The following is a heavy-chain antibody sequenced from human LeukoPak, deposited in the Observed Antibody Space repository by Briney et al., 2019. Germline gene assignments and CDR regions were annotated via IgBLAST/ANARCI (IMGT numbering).Heavy chain of an antibody. CDR3: ASMVRGYSYGTSGSFDY. J-gene: IGHJ4*02. V-gene: IGHV4-39*01. CDR1: GGSISSYY. D-gene: IGHD5-18*01. Sequence: PSETLSLTCTVSGGSISSYYWGWIRQPPGKGLEWIGSIYYSGSTYYNPSLKSRVTISVDTSKNQFSLKLSSVTAADTAVYYCASMVRGYSYGTSGSFDYWGQGTLVTVSS. CDR2: IYYSGST.